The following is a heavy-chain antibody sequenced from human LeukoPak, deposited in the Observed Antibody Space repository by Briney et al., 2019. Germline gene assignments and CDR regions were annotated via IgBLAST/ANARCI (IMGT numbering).Heavy chain of an antibody. CDR2: IYPGDSDT. CDR3: ARTDFYDSSGYPPVEAYYYYGMDV. J-gene: IGHJ6*02. V-gene: IGHV5-51*01. D-gene: IGHD3-22*01. CDR1: GYSFSSYW. Sequence: GESLKISCKGSGYSFSSYWIGWVRQMPGKGLEWMGIIYPGDSDTRYSPSFQGQVTISADKSISTAYLQWSSLKASDTAMYYCARTDFYDSSGYPPVEAYYYYGMDVWGQGTTVTVSS.